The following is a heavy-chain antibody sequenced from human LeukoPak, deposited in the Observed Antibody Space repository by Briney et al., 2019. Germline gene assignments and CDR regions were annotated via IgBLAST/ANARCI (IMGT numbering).Heavy chain of an antibody. Sequence: ASVKVSCKASGYTFTGYYIHWVRLAPGQGLEWMGWINPNSGGTNYAQKFQGRVTMTRDTSISTAYMDLSRLRSDDTAVYFCARDGWELGVDAFDIWGQGTMVTVSS. CDR2: INPNSGGT. D-gene: IGHD1-26*01. CDR1: GYTFTGYY. CDR3: ARDGWELGVDAFDI. V-gene: IGHV1-2*02. J-gene: IGHJ3*02.